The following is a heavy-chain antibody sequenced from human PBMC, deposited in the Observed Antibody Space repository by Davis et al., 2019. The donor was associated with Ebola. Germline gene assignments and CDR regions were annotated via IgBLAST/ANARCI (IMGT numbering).Heavy chain of an antibody. CDR2: IDGGGDAT. J-gene: IGHJ4*02. D-gene: IGHD3-10*01. V-gene: IGHV3-23*01. CDR3: AKDWGYMVRGVMIDY. Sequence: GGSLRLSCTDSVITFSSYAMTWVRQAPGKGLEWVSAIDGGGDATYYADSVKGRFTISRDNSKNTLFLQMSSLRAEDTAVYYCAKDWGYMVRGVMIDYWGQGTLVTVSS. CDR1: VITFSSYA.